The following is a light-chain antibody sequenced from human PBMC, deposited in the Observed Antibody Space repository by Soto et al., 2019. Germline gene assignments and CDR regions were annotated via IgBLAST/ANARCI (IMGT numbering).Light chain of an antibody. J-gene: IGKJ1*01. CDR1: ERVSSY. CDR3: QQRSDWPPT. CDR2: DAS. Sequence: EIVLTQSPATLSLSPGEKATLSCRASERVSSYLAWYQQKAAQAPRLLIYDASNRATGIPARFSGSGSGTDFTLIISSLEPEDFAVYYCQQRSDWPPTFGQGTKVQIK. V-gene: IGKV3-11*01.